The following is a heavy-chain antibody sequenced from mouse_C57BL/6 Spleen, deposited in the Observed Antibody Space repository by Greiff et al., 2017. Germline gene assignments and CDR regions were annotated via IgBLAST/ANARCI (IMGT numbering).Heavy chain of an antibody. CDR3: ARDSGSSLFDC. Sequence: VQLKESGPELVKPGDSVKISCKASGYSFTGYFMNWVMQSHGKSLEWIGRINPYNGDTFYNQKFKGKATLTVDKSSSTAHMELRSLTSEDSAVYYCARDSGSSLFDCWGTGTTLTVSS. V-gene: IGHV1-20*01. CDR1: GYSFTGYF. CDR2: INPYNGDT. D-gene: IGHD1-1*01. J-gene: IGHJ2*01.